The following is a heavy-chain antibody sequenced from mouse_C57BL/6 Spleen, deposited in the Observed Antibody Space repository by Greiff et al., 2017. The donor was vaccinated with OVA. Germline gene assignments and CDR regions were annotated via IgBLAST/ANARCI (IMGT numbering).Heavy chain of an antibody. CDR2: IDPEDGET. D-gene: IGHD1-1*01. Sequence: EVQLQQSGAELVKPGASVKLSCTASGFNIKDYYMHWVKQRTEQGLEWIGRIDPEDGETKYAPKFQGKATIPADTSSTTAYLQLSSLTSEDTAVYYCARGTVVPFDYWGQGTTLTVSS. V-gene: IGHV14-2*01. CDR1: GFNIKDYY. J-gene: IGHJ2*01. CDR3: ARGTVVPFDY.